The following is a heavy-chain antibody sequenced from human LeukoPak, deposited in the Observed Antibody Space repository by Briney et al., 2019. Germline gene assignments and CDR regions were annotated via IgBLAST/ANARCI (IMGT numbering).Heavy chain of an antibody. D-gene: IGHD5-24*01. Sequence: KASETLSLTCTVSGASITSSRFYWAWIRQSPGKGLEWIGNVFYSGKTYYNPSLRGRVTISVDTSKSQFSLKLNPVAAADTATYYCARHLKDDYNSDYWYLDLWGRGTLITVSS. CDR3: ARHLKDDYNSDYWYLDL. V-gene: IGHV4-39*01. J-gene: IGHJ2*01. CDR2: VFYSGKT. CDR1: GASITSSRFY.